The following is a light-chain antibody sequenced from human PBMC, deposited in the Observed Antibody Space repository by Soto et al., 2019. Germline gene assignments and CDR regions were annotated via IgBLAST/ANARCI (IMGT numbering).Light chain of an antibody. J-gene: IGKJ5*01. CDR2: DAS. Sequence: EIVMTQSPATLSVSPGERATLSCRASQNVYSNVAWYQQRPGQAPRLLIYDASNRATGIPARFSGSGSGTDFTLTISSLEPEDSAVYYCQQRHMWPITFGQGTRLEIK. CDR1: QNVYSN. CDR3: QQRHMWPIT. V-gene: IGKV3-11*01.